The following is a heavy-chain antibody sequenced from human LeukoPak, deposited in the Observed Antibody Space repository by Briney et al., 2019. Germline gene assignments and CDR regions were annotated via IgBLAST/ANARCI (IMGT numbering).Heavy chain of an antibody. CDR2: INHSGST. V-gene: IGHV4-34*01. D-gene: IGHD5-18*01. CDR3: ARDVWQLWYNWFDP. J-gene: IGHJ5*02. CDR1: GGSFSGYY. Sequence: PSETLSLTCAVYGGSFSGYYWSWIRQPPGKGLEWIGEINHSGSTNYNPSLKSRVTISVDTSKNQFSLKLSSVTAADTAVYYCARDVWQLWYNWFDPWGQGTLVTVSS.